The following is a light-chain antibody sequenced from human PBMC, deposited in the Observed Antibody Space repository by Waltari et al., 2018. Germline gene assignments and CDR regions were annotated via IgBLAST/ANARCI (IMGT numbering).Light chain of an antibody. CDR2: DVT. CDR1: RSDVGGYNF. CDR3: SSYAGNYVA. J-gene: IGLJ2*01. V-gene: IGLV2-11*01. Sequence: QSALTQPRSVSGSPGQSVTISCTGTRSDVGGYNFVSWYQQHPGTAPKLRISDVTKRPAGVPDRFSGSKSGNSASLTISGLQAEDEADYYCSSYAGNYVAFGGGTKLTVL.